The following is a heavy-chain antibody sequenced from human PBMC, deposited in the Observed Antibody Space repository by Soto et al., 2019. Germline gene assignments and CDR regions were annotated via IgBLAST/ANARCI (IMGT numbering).Heavy chain of an antibody. CDR2: VYHTGDT. J-gene: IGHJ5*02. D-gene: IGHD2-21*02. CDR3: AREIVTAGGNNYFDP. Sequence: SETLSLTCGVSGGTVASSHWWSWVRQSPGRGLEWIGNVYHTGDTNFNPSLQSRVTFSVDKSNNQFSLRLTSVTAADTAVYFCAREIVTAGGNNYFDPWGPGTLVTLSS. V-gene: IGHV4-4*02. CDR1: GGTVASSHW.